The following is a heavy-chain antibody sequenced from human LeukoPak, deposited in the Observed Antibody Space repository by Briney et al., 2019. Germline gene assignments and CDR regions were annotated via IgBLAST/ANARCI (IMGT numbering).Heavy chain of an antibody. Sequence: PSQTLSLTCTVSGGSISSGSYYWGWIRQPGGRGLEWIVRIYTSGSTNYNPSLKSRVTISVHTSKNQFSLKLSSVTAADTAVYYCAREDLLEMATIDYWGQGTLVTVSS. J-gene: IGHJ4*02. V-gene: IGHV4-61*02. D-gene: IGHD5-24*01. CDR1: GGSISSGSYY. CDR3: AREDLLEMATIDY. CDR2: IYTSGST.